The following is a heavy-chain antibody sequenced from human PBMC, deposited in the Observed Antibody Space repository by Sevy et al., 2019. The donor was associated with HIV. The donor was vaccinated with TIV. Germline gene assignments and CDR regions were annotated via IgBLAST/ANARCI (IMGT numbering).Heavy chain of an antibody. Sequence: GGSLRLSCAASGITLSDAWVIWVRQAPGKGLEWVGHINRRTDGGTTDYAAPVKGRFTVLRDDSKDMVFLHMDSLKTEDTGVYFCATMGQNAQDHYYIYAMDVWGQGTTVTVSS. CDR3: ATMGQNAQDHYYIYAMDV. D-gene: IGHD1-26*01. V-gene: IGHV3-15*01. J-gene: IGHJ6*02. CDR2: INRRTDGGTT. CDR1: GITLSDAW.